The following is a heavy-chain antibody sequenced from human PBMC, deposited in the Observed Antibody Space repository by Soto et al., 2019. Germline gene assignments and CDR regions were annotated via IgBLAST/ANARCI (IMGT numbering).Heavy chain of an antibody. V-gene: IGHV4-39*01. D-gene: IGHD5-18*01. J-gene: IGHJ5*02. CDR2: IYYSGST. Sequence: PSETLSLTCTVSGGSISSSSYYWGWIRQPPGKGLEWIGSIYYSGSTYYNPSLKSRVTISVDTSKNQFSLKLSSVTAADTAVYYCARRTTRGYSYGYGTYNWFDPWGQGTLITVSS. CDR3: ARRTTRGYSYGYGTYNWFDP. CDR1: GGSISSSSYY.